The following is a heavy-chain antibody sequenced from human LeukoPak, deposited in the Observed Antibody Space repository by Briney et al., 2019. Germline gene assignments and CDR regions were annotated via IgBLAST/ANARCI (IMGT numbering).Heavy chain of an antibody. CDR2: IYYSGTT. Sequence: SETLSLTCTVSGGSISSSYWSWIRQPPGKGLEWIGYIYYSGTTNYNPSLKSRVTISVDTSKNQFSLKLSSVTAADTAVYYCARGVYIAAAQYGYWGQGTLVTVSS. CDR3: ARGVYIAAAQYGY. J-gene: IGHJ4*02. D-gene: IGHD6-13*01. V-gene: IGHV4-59*01. CDR1: GGSISSSY.